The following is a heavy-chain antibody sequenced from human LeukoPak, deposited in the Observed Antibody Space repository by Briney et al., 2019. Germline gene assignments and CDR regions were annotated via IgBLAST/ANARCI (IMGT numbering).Heavy chain of an antibody. V-gene: IGHV3-7*01. Sequence: GSLRLSCAASGFPLRSYAMSWVRQAPGKGLEWVANIKQDGSEKYYVDSVKGRFTISRDNAKNSLYLQMNSLRAEDTAVYYCARDMYYDFWSGHDDYWGQGTLVTVSS. J-gene: IGHJ4*02. CDR1: GFPLRSYA. CDR2: IKQDGSEK. CDR3: ARDMYYDFWSGHDDY. D-gene: IGHD3-3*01.